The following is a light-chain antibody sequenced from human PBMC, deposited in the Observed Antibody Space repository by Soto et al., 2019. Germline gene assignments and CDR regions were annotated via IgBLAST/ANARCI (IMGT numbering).Light chain of an antibody. J-gene: IGLJ3*02. V-gene: IGLV1-40*01. CDR2: GNN. CDR3: CSDAGSFTWV. Sequence: QSVLTQPPSVSGAPGQRITVSSTWKTSNIGPGSVVHWIQFLPGTAPKLLIPGNNIRPSGVPDRFSGSKSDTSASLAITGLQPEDEADYYCCSDAGSFTWVFGGGTKRTVL. CDR1: TSNIGPGSV.